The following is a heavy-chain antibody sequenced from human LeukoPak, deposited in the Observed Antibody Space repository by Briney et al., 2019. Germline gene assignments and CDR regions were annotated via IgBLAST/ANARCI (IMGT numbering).Heavy chain of an antibody. CDR1: GFTFSNYG. V-gene: IGHV3-48*04. D-gene: IGHD2-21*02. Sequence: GGSLRLSCAASGFTFSNYGMNWVRQAPGKGLEWVSYISSDYRTIYYPDSVKGRFTISRDNAKNSLYLQMNSLRAEDTAVYYCARGVTSPGYWGQGTLVTVSS. J-gene: IGHJ4*02. CDR2: ISSDYRTI. CDR3: ARGVTSPGY.